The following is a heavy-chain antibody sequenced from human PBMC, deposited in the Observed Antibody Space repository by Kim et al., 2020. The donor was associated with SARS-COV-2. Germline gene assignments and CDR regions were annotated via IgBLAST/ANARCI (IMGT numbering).Heavy chain of an antibody. CDR2: ISGSSSYI. CDR3: ARGGGYCSSTSCPGYYYGMDG. J-gene: IGHJ6*02. V-gene: IGHV3-21*01. D-gene: IGHD2-2*01. CDR1: GFTFSSYS. Sequence: GSLRLSCAASGFTFSSYSMNLVRQAPGKRLECVSSISGSSSYIYYADPVKGRFTISRDNAKNSMYLQMNSLRAEDTAVYYCARGGGYCSSTSCPGYYYGMDGWGRGTMVAVSS.